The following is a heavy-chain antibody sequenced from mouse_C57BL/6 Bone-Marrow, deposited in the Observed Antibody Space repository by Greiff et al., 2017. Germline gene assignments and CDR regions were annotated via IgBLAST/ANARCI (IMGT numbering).Heavy chain of an antibody. CDR1: GFTFSSYA. D-gene: IGHD1-1*01. CDR2: ISDGGSYT. V-gene: IGHV5-4*03. CDR3: ARGPLYYYGSSDYYWYFDV. J-gene: IGHJ1*03. Sequence: EVKLVESGGGLVKPGGSLKLSCAASGFTFSSYAMSWVRQTPEKRLEWVATISDGGSYTYYPDNVKGRFTISRDNAKNNLYLQMSHLKSEDTAMYYCARGPLYYYGSSDYYWYFDVWGTGTTVTVSS.